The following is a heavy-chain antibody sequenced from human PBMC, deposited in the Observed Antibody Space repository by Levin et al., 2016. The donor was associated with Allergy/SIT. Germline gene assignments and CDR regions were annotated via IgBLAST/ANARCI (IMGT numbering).Heavy chain of an antibody. J-gene: IGHJ4*02. CDR1: GGSISYYY. Sequence: GSLRLSCSISGGSISYYYWNWIRHSPGKGLEWIGYGYYSGTTKYNPSLESRVTISVDTSKNQFSLKLRSVTTADTAVYYCARSGTEAIEYWGQGTQVTVSS. CDR3: ARSGTEAIEY. D-gene: IGHD2-15*01. V-gene: IGHV4-59*01. CDR2: GYYSGTT.